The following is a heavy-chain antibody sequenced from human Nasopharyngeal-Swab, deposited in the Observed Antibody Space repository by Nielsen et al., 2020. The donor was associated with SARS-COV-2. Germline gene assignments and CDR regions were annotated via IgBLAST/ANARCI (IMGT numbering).Heavy chain of an antibody. CDR1: GFTFSSYA. Sequence: GESLKISCAASGFTFSSYAMHWVRQAPGKGLEWVAVISYDGSNKYYADSVKGRFTISRDNSKNTLYLQMNSLRAEDTAVYYCARDGTYYDFWSGYLRAGPGSYYCYYMDVWGKGTTVTVSS. CDR2: ISYDGSNK. J-gene: IGHJ6*03. V-gene: IGHV3-30-3*01. D-gene: IGHD3-3*01. CDR3: ARDGTYYDFWSGYLRAGPGSYYCYYMDV.